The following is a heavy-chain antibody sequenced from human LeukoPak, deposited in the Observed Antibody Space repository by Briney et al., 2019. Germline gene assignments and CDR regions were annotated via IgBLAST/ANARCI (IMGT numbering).Heavy chain of an antibody. V-gene: IGHV6-1*01. CDR3: AREGQQLVRGGFDY. CDR1: GDSVSSNSAA. CDR2: TYYRSKWYN. Sequence: QTLSLTCAVSGDSVSSNSAAWNWIRQSPSRGLEWLGRTYYRSKWYNDYAVSVKSRITINPDTSKNQFSLQLNSVTPEDTAVYYCAREGQQLVRGGFDYWGQGTLVTVSS. J-gene: IGHJ4*02. D-gene: IGHD6-13*01.